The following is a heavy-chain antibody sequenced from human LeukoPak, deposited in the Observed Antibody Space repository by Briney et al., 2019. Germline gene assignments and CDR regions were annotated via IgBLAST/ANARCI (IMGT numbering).Heavy chain of an antibody. CDR1: GYTFTGYY. J-gene: IGHJ4*02. D-gene: IGHD1-1*01. CDR2: INPNSGGT. Sequence: GSVKVSCKASGYTFTGYYMHWVRQAPGQGLEWMRWINPNSGGTNYAQKFQGRVTMTRDKSISTAYMELSRLRSDDSSVYYCTRDPPYELDYDYWGQRTLVTVSS. V-gene: IGHV1-2*02. CDR3: TRDPPYELDYDY.